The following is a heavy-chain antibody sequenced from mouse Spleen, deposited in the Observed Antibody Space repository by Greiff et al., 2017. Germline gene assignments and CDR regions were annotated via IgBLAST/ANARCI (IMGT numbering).Heavy chain of an antibody. CDR3: ARGGIYYGSSYVDYAMDY. D-gene: IGHD1-1*01. J-gene: IGHJ4*01. V-gene: IGHV1-66*01. CDR1: GYSFTSYY. Sequence: QVQLQQSGPELVKPGASVKISCKASGYSFTSYYIHWVKQRPGQGLEWIGWIYPGSGNTKYNEKFKGKATLTADTSSSTAYMQLSSLTSEDSAVYYCARGGIYYGSSYVDYAMDYWGQGTSVTVSS. CDR2: IYPGSGNT.